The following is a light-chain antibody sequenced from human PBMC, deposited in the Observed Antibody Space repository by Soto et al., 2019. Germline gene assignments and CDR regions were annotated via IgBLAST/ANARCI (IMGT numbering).Light chain of an antibody. Sequence: EIVLTQSPATPSFSPGERVTLSCRASQSVNNTYLAWHQQNPGQAPRLLVFGASSRASGIPDRFSGSGSGTDFTLTISRLEPEDFAVYYCQKYGSSPYTFGQGTKLEIK. CDR1: QSVNNTY. V-gene: IGKV3-20*01. CDR2: GAS. CDR3: QKYGSSPYT. J-gene: IGKJ2*01.